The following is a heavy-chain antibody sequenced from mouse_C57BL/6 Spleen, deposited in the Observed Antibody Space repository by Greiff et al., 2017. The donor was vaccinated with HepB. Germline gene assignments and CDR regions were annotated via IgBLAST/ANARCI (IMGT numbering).Heavy chain of an antibody. CDR3: TRDGSSPAWFAY. CDR2: ISSGGDYI. CDR1: GFTFSSYA. Sequence: EVKLVESGEGLVKPGGSLKLSCAASGFTFSSYAMSWVRQTPEKRLEWVAYISSGGDYIYYADTVKGRFTISRDNARNTLYLQMSSLKSEDTAMYYCTRDGSSPAWFAYWGQGTLVTVSA. D-gene: IGHD1-1*01. V-gene: IGHV5-9-1*02. J-gene: IGHJ3*01.